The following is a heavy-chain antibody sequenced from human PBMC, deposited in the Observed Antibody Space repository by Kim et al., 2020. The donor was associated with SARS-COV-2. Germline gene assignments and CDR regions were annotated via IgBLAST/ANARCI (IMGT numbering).Heavy chain of an antibody. J-gene: IGHJ6*03. D-gene: IGHD3-10*01. Sequence: GGSLRLSCAASGFTFSSYDMHWVRQATGKGLEWVSAIGTAGDTYYPGSVKGRFTISRENAKNSLYLQMNSLRAGDTAVYYCARARGDSMVRGPLGGYYYYMDVWGKGTTVTVSS. CDR1: GFTFSSYD. V-gene: IGHV3-13*01. CDR2: IGTAGDT. CDR3: ARARGDSMVRGPLGGYYYYMDV.